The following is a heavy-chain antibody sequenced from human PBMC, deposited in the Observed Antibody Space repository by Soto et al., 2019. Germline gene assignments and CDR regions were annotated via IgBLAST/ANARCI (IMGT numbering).Heavy chain of an antibody. J-gene: IGHJ6*03. CDR3: ARVGIAARPREDYYYMDV. V-gene: IGHV4-59*01. CDR2: IYYSGST. Sequence: SETLSLTCTVSGGSISSYYWSWIRQPPGKGLEWIGYIYYSGSTNYNPSLKSRVTISVDTSKNQFSLKLSSVTAADTAVYYCARVGIAARPREDYYYMDVWGKGTTVTVSS. D-gene: IGHD6-6*01. CDR1: GGSISSYY.